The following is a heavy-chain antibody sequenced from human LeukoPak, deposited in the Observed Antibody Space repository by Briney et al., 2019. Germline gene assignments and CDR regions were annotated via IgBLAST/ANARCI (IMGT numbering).Heavy chain of an antibody. J-gene: IGHJ6*02. CDR3: AKAGLLWFGESWMDV. D-gene: IGHD3-10*01. CDR2: ISYDGSNK. V-gene: IGHV3-30-3*01. CDR1: GFTFSTYA. Sequence: QPGGSLRLSCAASGFTFSTYAMHWVRQAPGKGLEWVAVISYDGSNKYYADSVKGRFTISRDNSKNTLYLQMNSLRAEDTAVYFCAKAGLLWFGESWMDVWGQGTTVTVSS.